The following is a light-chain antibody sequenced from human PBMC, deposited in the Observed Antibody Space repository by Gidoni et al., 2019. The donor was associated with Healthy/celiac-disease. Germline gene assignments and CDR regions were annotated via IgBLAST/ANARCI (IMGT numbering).Light chain of an antibody. Sequence: PGERATLSCRASQSVSSYLAWYQQKPGQAPRLLIYDASNRATGIPARFSGSGSGTDFTLTISSLEPEDFAVYYCQQRSNWPKLTFGGGTKVEIK. J-gene: IGKJ4*01. CDR2: DAS. V-gene: IGKV3-11*01. CDR1: QSVSSY. CDR3: QQRSNWPKLT.